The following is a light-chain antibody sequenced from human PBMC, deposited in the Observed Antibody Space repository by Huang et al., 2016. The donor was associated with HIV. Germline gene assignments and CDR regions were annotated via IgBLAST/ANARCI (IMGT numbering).Light chain of an antibody. J-gene: IGKJ1*01. CDR3: QQYNAWPWT. Sequence: ILLTQSPVTLSAFPGAKVTFSCRASESVSGNVAWFQQRRGQSPRLLIYDAHIRQDYVPDRFRGNGFGTEFTLTIAGLQSEDFARYFCQQYNAWPWTFGQGTKVEV. CDR1: ESVSGN. V-gene: IGKV3-15*01. CDR2: DAH.